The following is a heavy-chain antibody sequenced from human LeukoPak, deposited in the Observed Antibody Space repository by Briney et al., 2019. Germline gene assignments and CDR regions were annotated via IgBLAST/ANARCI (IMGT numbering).Heavy chain of an antibody. CDR2: ISAYNGNT. D-gene: IGHD6-13*01. CDR1: GYTFTSYG. CDR3: ARVGDSSSWFSCYYYYMDV. Sequence: ASVKVSCKASGYTFTSYGISWVRQAPGQGLEWMGWISAYNGNTDYAQKLQGRVTMTTDTSTSTAYMELRSLRSDDTAVYYCARVGDSSSWFSCYYYYMDVWGKGTTVTISS. V-gene: IGHV1-18*01. J-gene: IGHJ6*03.